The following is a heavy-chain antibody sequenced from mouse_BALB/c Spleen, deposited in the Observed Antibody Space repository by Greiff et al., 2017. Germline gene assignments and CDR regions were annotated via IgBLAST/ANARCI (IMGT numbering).Heavy chain of an antibody. CDR1: GYTFTDYA. Sequence: VKLQESGAELVRPGVSVKISCKGSGYTFTDYAMHWVKQSHAKSLEWIGVISTYYGDASYNQKFKGKATMTVDKSSSTAYMELARLTSEDSAIYYCARGELGREGFAYWGQGTLVTVSA. D-gene: IGHD4-1*01. J-gene: IGHJ3*01. V-gene: IGHV1S137*01. CDR3: ARGELGREGFAY. CDR2: ISTYYGDA.